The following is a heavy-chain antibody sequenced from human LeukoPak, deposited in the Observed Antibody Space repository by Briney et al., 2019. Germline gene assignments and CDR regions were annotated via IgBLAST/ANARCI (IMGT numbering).Heavy chain of an antibody. CDR2: ISYDGSNK. Sequence: GGSLRLSCAASGFTFSSYGMHWVRQAPGKGLEWVAVISYDGSNKYYADSVKGRFTISRDNSKNTLYLQMNSLRAEDTAVYYCAAGSGRSWPPELWGQGTLVTVSS. J-gene: IGHJ4*02. CDR3: AAGSGRSWPPEL. D-gene: IGHD6-13*01. V-gene: IGHV3-30*03. CDR1: GFTFSSYG.